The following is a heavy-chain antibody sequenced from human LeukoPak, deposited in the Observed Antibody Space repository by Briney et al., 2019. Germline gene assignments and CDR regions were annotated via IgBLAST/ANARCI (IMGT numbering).Heavy chain of an antibody. CDR2: ISGSGEST. J-gene: IGHJ3*02. CDR3: ARDHVGEDSGAFDI. Sequence: GGSLRLSCAASGFAFTNYAISWVRQAPGKGLEWVSGISGSGESTYYADSVKGRFTISRDNSKDTVYLQMNSLRAGDTAVYYCARDHVGEDSGAFDIWGQGTMVTVSS. V-gene: IGHV3-23*01. CDR1: GFAFTNYA. D-gene: IGHD3-10*01.